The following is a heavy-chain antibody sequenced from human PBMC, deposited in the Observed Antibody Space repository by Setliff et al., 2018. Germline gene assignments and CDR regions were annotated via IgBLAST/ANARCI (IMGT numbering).Heavy chain of an antibody. D-gene: IGHD5-18*01. CDR3: ARAPSVELVTIRTNSWFTY. Sequence: SVKVSCKASGGTFSSYAISWVRQAPGQGLEWMGGIIPIFGTANYAQKFQGRVTITTDESTSTAYMELRSLTSDDSAFYYCARAPSVELVTIRTNSWFTYWGQGTLVTVSS. CDR1: GGTFSSYA. CDR2: IIPIFGTA. V-gene: IGHV1-69*05. J-gene: IGHJ4*02.